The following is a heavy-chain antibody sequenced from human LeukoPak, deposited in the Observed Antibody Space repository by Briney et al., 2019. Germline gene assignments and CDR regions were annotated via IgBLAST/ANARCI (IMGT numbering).Heavy chain of an antibody. J-gene: IGHJ6*04. CDR1: GFTFGDYA. Sequence: GGSLRLSCAASGFTFGDYAMNWVRQAPGKGLEWVSSISASSTYIYYADSLKGRFTISRDDAKNSLYLQMNSLRTEDTAVYYCARDNGDVVAPLMDVWGKGTTVTISS. V-gene: IGHV3-21*01. D-gene: IGHD2-21*01. CDR2: ISASSTYI. CDR3: ARDNGDVVAPLMDV.